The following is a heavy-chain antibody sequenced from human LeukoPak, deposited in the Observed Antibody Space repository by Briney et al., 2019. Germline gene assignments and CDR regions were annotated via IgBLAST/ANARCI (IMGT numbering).Heavy chain of an antibody. J-gene: IGHJ3*02. CDR3: ARVQGRYDAFDI. CDR1: GFTFSSYE. Sequence: GGSLRLSCAASGFTFSSYEMNRVRQAPGKGLEWVSYISSSGSTINYADSVKGRFTISRDNAKNSLYLQMNSLRAEDTAVYYCARVQGRYDAFDIWGQGTMVTVSS. V-gene: IGHV3-48*03. CDR2: ISSSGSTI.